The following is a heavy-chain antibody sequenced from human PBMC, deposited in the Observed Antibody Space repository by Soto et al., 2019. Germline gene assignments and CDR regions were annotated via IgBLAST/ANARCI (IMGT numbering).Heavy chain of an antibody. D-gene: IGHD4-17*01. CDR3: AKDPNGDYVGAFDS. J-gene: IGHJ4*02. CDR2: ISGSGGSI. Sequence: GGSLRLSCAASGFTFSTYAMNWVRQAPGNGLEWVSAISGSGGSIHYADSVKGRFTISRDNSGNTLFLHMNSLRADDTAVYYCAKDPNGDYVGAFDSWGQGTLVTVSS. V-gene: IGHV3-23*01. CDR1: GFTFSTYA.